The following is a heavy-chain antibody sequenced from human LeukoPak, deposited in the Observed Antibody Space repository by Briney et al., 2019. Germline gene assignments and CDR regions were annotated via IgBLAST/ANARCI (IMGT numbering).Heavy chain of an antibody. CDR3: ARGKEGWYYYYMDV. J-gene: IGHJ6*03. CDR2: IIPIFGTA. V-gene: IGHV1-69*13. Sequence: ASVKVSCKASGGTFSNYAISWVRQAPGQGLEWMGGIIPIFGTANYAQKFQGRVTITADESTSTAYMELSSLRSEDTAVYYCARGKEGWYYYYMDVWGKGTTVTISS. CDR1: GGTFSNYA.